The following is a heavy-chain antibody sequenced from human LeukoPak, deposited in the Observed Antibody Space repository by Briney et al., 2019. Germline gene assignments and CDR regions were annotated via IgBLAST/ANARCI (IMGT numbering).Heavy chain of an antibody. Sequence: PSETLTLTCAVTGGFLSRFYGSWLRQPPGKGLEWIGEITDRGGTTYNPSLKSRVTISLDTSKNQFSLTLSSVTAADTSIYYCARQLYWDGIDIWGQGTMVTVSS. D-gene: IGHD1-26*01. CDR1: GGFLSRFY. V-gene: IGHV4-34*01. J-gene: IGHJ3*02. CDR2: ITDRGGT. CDR3: ARQLYWDGIDI.